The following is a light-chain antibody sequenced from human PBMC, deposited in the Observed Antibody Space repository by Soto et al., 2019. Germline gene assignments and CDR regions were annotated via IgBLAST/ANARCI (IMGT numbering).Light chain of an antibody. Sequence: EVVLTQSPGTLSLSPGERATLSCRASQSVSSNLSWYQHKPGQAPRLLIYGASTRATGIPARFSGSGSGTEFTLTISSLQSEDFAVYYCQQYNNWPPWTFGQGTKVHI. J-gene: IGKJ1*01. V-gene: IGKV3-15*01. CDR1: QSVSSN. CDR3: QQYNNWPPWT. CDR2: GAS.